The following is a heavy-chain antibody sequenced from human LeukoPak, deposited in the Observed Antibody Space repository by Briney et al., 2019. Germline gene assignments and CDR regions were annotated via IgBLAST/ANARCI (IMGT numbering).Heavy chain of an antibody. CDR2: ISFSSTYI. J-gene: IGHJ5*02. D-gene: IGHD2-2*01. CDR3: ARADCPSSTCYLRRSWFDP. CDR1: GFSLASYD. Sequence: GGSLRLSCAASGFSLASYDMNWVRQAPGKGLEWVSSISFSSTYIYYRASVKGRFTISRDNAKNSLYLEMNNLRDEDTAVHYCARADCPSSTCYLRRSWFDPWGQGTLVTVSS. V-gene: IGHV3-21*06.